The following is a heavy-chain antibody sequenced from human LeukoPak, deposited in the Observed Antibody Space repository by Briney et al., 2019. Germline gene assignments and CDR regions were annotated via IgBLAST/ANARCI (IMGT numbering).Heavy chain of an antibody. Sequence: GGSLRLSCAAPGFTFSSYAMSWVRQAPGKGLEWVSALSGSGGSTYYADSVKGRSTVSRDNSKNTLYLQMNSLRAEHTAVYYCAKALRDMVVVPAAVEFAYWGQGTLVTVSS. CDR2: LSGSGGST. V-gene: IGHV3-23*01. D-gene: IGHD2-2*01. J-gene: IGHJ4*02. CDR3: AKALRDMVVVPAAVEFAY. CDR1: GFTFSSYA.